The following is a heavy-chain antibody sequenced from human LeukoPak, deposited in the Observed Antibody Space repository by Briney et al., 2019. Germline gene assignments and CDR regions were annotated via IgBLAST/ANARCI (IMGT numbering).Heavy chain of an antibody. V-gene: IGHV1-2*02. CDR1: GYTFTDYY. J-gene: IGHJ5*02. Sequence: ASVKVSCKASGYTFTDYYIHWVRQAPGQGLEWMGWINPNSGGTNYAQRFQGRVTMTRDTSISTAHMELSRLRSDDTAVYYCARPHGPKYSSSWYGGGSYNWFDPWGQGALVTVSS. D-gene: IGHD6-13*01. CDR3: ARPHGPKYSSSWYGGGSYNWFDP. CDR2: INPNSGGT.